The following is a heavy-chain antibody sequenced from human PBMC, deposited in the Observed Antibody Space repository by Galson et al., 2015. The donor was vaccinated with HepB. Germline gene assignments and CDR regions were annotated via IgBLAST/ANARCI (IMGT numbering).Heavy chain of an antibody. CDR3: ARVSCSGGSCSNAFDI. CDR2: TYYRSKWYN. CDR1: GDSVSSNSAA. V-gene: IGHV6-1*01. Sequence: CAISGDSVSSNSAAWNWIRQSPSRGLEWLGRTYYRSKWYNDYAVSVKSRITINPDTSKNQFSLQLNSVTPEDTAVYYCARVSCSGGSCSNAFDIWGRGTMVTVSS. D-gene: IGHD2-15*01. J-gene: IGHJ3*02.